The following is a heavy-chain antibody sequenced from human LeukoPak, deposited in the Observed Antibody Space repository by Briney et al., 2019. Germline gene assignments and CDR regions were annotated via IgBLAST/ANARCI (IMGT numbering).Heavy chain of an antibody. J-gene: IGHJ3*02. CDR2: IYYSGST. V-gene: IGHV4-59*01. D-gene: IGHD3-22*01. CDR3: ARDPHYYDSSGSPGAFDI. CDR1: GGSISRYY. Sequence: SETLSLTCTVSGGSISRYYWSWIRQPPGKGLEWIGYIYYSGSTNYNPSLKSRVTISVDTSKNQFSLKLSSVTAADTAVYYCARDPHYYDSSGSPGAFDIWGQGTMVTVSS.